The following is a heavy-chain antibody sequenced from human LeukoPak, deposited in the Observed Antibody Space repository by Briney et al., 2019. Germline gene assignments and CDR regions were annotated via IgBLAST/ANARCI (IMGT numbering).Heavy chain of an antibody. V-gene: IGHV4-39*01. CDR2: IYYSGST. CDR3: ARSYYYDYRQIDY. J-gene: IGHJ4*02. D-gene: IGHD3-22*01. CDR1: GDPISTSSYY. Sequence: SETLSLTCTVSGDPISTSSYYWGWIRQPPGKGLEWLGSIYYSGSTYYNPSLKSRVTISVDTSKNQFSLNLYSVTAADTAVFYCARSYYYDYRQIDYWGQGTLVSVSS.